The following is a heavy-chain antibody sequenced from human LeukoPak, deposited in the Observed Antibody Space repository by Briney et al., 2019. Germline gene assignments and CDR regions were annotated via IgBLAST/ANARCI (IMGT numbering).Heavy chain of an antibody. CDR3: ARDNDILTGYSNFDY. Sequence: ASVKVSCKASGYTFTSYAMHWVRQAPGQRLEWMGWISAYNGNTNYAQKLQGRVTMTTDTSTSTAYMELRSLRSDDTAVYYCARDNDILTGYSNFDYWGQGTLVTVSS. J-gene: IGHJ4*02. CDR2: ISAYNGNT. D-gene: IGHD3-9*01. V-gene: IGHV1-18*01. CDR1: GYTFTSYA.